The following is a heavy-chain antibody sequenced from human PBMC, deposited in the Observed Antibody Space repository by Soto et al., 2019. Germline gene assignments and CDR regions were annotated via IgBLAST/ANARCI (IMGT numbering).Heavy chain of an antibody. Sequence: SETLSLTCTVSGDSISTDYWSWIRQSPGKGLEWIGFIYYGGSTNYNPSLKSRVTISVDTPKNQFSLKLSSVTAADTAVYYCARHNSGSYFFDAFDIWGQGTMVTVSS. CDR1: GDSISTDY. D-gene: IGHD1-26*01. J-gene: IGHJ3*02. CDR3: ARHNSGSYFFDAFDI. CDR2: IYYGGST. V-gene: IGHV4-59*08.